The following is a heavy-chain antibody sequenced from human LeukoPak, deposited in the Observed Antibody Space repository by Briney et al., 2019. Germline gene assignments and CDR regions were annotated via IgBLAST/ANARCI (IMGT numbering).Heavy chain of an antibody. V-gene: IGHV4-61*02. D-gene: IGHD3-22*01. CDR3: ARDPEPSGYYDYYYYGMDV. Sequence: SQTLSLTCTVSGGSISSGSYYWSWIRQPAGKGLEWIGRIYTSGSTNYNPSLKSRVTISVDTSKNQFSLKLSSVTAEDTAVYYCARDPEPSGYYDYYYYGMDVWGQGTTVTGSS. J-gene: IGHJ6*02. CDR2: IYTSGST. CDR1: GGSISSGSYY.